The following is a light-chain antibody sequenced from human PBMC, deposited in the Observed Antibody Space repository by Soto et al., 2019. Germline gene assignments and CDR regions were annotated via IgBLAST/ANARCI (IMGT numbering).Light chain of an antibody. Sequence: EIVMTPSPATLSVSPVERATLSCRASQSVSSNLAWYQQKPGQAPRLLIYDASNRATGIPARFSGSGSGTEFTLTISSLQSEDFAVYYCQQYNNWPPITFGQGTRLEIK. CDR1: QSVSSN. J-gene: IGKJ5*01. CDR3: QQYNNWPPIT. CDR2: DAS. V-gene: IGKV3D-15*01.